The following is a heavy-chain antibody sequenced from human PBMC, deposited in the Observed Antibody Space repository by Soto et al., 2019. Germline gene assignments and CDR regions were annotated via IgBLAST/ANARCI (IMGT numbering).Heavy chain of an antibody. D-gene: IGHD6-13*01. V-gene: IGHV5-51*01. CDR2: IYPGDSDT. CDR1: GYSFTSCG. Sequence: PGESLKISCKGSGYSFTSCGIGWVRQMPGKGLEWMGIIYPGDSDTRYSPSFQGQVTISADKSISTAYLQWSSLKASDTAMYYCARASSSWDNYWYFDRWARGTLVTVSS. J-gene: IGHJ2*01. CDR3: ARASSSWDNYWYFDR.